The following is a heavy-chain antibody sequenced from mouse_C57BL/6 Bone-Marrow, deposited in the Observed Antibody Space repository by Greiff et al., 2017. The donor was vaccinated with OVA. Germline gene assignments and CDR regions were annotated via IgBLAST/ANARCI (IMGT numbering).Heavy chain of an antibody. CDR2: IYPGSGST. Sequence: QVQLQQPGAELVKPGASVKMSCKASGYTFTSYWITWVKQRTGQGLEWIGDIYPGSGSTNYNEKFKSKATLTVDTSSSTAYMQLSSLTSEDSAVYYCARSKGYSNYVYWYFDVWGTGTTVTVSS. J-gene: IGHJ1*03. V-gene: IGHV1-55*01. CDR1: GYTFTSYW. CDR3: ARSKGYSNYVYWYFDV. D-gene: IGHD2-5*01.